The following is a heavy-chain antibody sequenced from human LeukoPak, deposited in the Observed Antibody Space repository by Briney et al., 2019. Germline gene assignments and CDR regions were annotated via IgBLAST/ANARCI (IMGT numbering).Heavy chain of an antibody. V-gene: IGHV4-31*03. CDR2: ICYNGNT. CDR3: ARAMGITLDY. Sequence: SQTLSLTCTVSGDSISNGGYYWSWIRQHPGKGLEWIGYICYNGNTYYNPSLKSRVTISLDTSKNQFSLKLSSVTAADTAMFYCARAMGITLDYWGQGTLVTVSS. CDR1: GDSISNGGYY. J-gene: IGHJ4*02. D-gene: IGHD3-16*01.